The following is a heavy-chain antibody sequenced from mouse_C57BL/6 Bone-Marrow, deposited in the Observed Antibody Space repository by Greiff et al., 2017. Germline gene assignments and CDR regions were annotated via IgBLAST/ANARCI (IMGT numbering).Heavy chain of an antibody. Sequence: EVQLQQSGPVLVKPGASVKMSCKASGYTFTDYYMNWVKQSHGKSLEWIGVINPYNGGTSYNQKFKGKATLTVDKSSSTAYMELNSLTSEYSAVYYCARDTTVVAYYFDYWGQGTTLTVSS. V-gene: IGHV1-19*01. D-gene: IGHD1-1*01. CDR1: GYTFTDYY. J-gene: IGHJ2*01. CDR2: INPYNGGT. CDR3: ARDTTVVAYYFDY.